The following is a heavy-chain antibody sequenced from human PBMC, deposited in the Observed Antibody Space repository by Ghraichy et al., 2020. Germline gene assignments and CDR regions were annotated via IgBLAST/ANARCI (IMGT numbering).Heavy chain of an antibody. CDR3: AKASKGAYTGSDY. CDR2: IHYSGST. J-gene: IGHJ4*02. CDR1: GGSISSSSYY. V-gene: IGHV4-39*01. D-gene: IGHD2-21*01. Sequence: SQTLSLTCTVSGGSISSSSYYWGWIRQPPGKGLEWIGSIHYSGSTYYNPSLMSRVTSSIDTSRNQFSLELRAVTAADTAVYCGAKASKGAYTGSDYWGQGTLVTVSS.